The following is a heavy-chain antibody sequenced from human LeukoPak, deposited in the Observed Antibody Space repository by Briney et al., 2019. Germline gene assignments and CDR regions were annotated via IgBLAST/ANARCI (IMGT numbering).Heavy chain of an antibody. CDR1: GFTFSDYY. V-gene: IGHV3-11*06. J-gene: IGHJ6*02. CDR2: ISSSSGFT. CDR3: ARVEGASSSLPSPYFYGMDV. D-gene: IGHD6-13*01. Sequence: GGSLRLSCAASGFTFSDYYMTWIRRAPGKGLEWVSYISSSSGFTKYADSVRGRFTISRDNAKNSLYLQMNSLRAEDTAVYYCARVEGASSSLPSPYFYGMDVWGQGTTVTVSS.